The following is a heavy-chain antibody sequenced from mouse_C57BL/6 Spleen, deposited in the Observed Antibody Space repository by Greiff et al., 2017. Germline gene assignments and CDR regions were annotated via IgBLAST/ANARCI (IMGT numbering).Heavy chain of an antibody. CDR2: IDPNSGGT. CDR1: GYTFTSYW. Sequence: VQLQQPGAELVKPGASVKLSCKASGYTFTSYWMHWVKQRPGRGLEWIGRIDPNSGGTKYNEKFKSKATLTVDKPSSTAYMQLSSLTSEDSAVYYCARGGNYYGSSTGYFDVWGTGTTVTVSS. V-gene: IGHV1-72*01. J-gene: IGHJ1*03. CDR3: ARGGNYYGSSTGYFDV. D-gene: IGHD1-1*01.